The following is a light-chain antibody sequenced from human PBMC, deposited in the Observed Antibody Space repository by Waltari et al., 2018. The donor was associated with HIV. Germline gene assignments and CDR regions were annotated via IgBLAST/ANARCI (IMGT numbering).Light chain of an antibody. CDR1: QSVGTN. Sequence: ETVMTQSPVTLSVSPGERATLSCRASQSVGTNVTWYQRKSGQAPRLLIYGASTRATAIPARFSGSGSGTEFTLTITSLQSDDYATDYCQQYQTWPLTFGPGTTVDI. CDR3: QQYQTWPLT. J-gene: IGKJ3*01. V-gene: IGKV3-15*01. CDR2: GAS.